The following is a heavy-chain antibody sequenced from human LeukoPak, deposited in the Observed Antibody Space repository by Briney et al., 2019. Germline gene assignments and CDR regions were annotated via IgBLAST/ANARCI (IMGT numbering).Heavy chain of an antibody. D-gene: IGHD6-19*01. CDR1: GYTFTSYG. Sequence: ASVKVSCKASGYTFTSYGISWVRQAPGQGLEWMGWISAYNGNTNYAQELQGRVTMTTDTSTSTAYMELRSLRSDDTAVYYCARVVPQAVAGAFDIWGQGTMVTVSS. J-gene: IGHJ3*02. CDR2: ISAYNGNT. V-gene: IGHV1-18*01. CDR3: ARVVPQAVAGAFDI.